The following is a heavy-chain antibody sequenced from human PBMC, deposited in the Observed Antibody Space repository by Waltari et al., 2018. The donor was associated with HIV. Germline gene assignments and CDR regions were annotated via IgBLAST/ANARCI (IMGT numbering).Heavy chain of an antibody. V-gene: IGHV4-34*01. D-gene: IGHD3-10*01. Sequence: QVQLHQWGAGLLKPSETLSLNCGVYGGSFRGHYWTWIRQPPGQGLEWIGEVNHSGSTNYNPALKSRVTMSSDTSKTQFSLKLTSVTAADTAVYYCATGMSSGKAVDYWGHGTLVTVSS. CDR3: ATGMSSGKAVDY. CDR2: VNHSGST. CDR1: GGSFRGHY. J-gene: IGHJ4*01.